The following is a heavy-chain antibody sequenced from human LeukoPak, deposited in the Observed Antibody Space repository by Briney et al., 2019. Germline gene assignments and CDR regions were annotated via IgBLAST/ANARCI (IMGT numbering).Heavy chain of an antibody. CDR2: ISSSSSYI. J-gene: IGHJ3*02. CDR1: GFTFSSYS. V-gene: IGHV3-21*01. D-gene: IGHD4-17*01. CDR3: ARTVTTLEGGAFDI. Sequence: GGSLRLSCAASGFTFSSYSMNWVRQAPGKGLEWASSISSSSSYIYYADSVKGRFTISRDNAKNSLYLQMNSLRAEDTAVYYCARTVTTLEGGAFDIWGQGTMVTVSS.